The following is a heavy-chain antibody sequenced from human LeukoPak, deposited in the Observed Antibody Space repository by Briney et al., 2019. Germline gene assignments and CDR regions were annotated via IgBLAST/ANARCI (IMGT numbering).Heavy chain of an antibody. D-gene: IGHD4-11*01. CDR1: GFTVSSNY. CDR2: IYSGGST. J-gene: IGHJ6*02. V-gene: IGHV3-53*01. Sequence: GGSLRLSCAASGFTVSSNYMSWVRQAPGKGLEWVSVIYSGGSTYYAASVKGRFTISRDNSKNTLYLQMNSLRAEDTAVYYCARDLGSNGYYYGMDVWGQGTTVTVSS. CDR3: ARDLGSNGYYYGMDV.